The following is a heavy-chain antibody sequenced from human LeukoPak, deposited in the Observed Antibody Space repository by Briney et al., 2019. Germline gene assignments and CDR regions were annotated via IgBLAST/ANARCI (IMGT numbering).Heavy chain of an antibody. CDR2: INPNSGGT. CDR3: ARVEYYDYVWGSYRYFDY. D-gene: IGHD3-16*02. CDR1: GYTFTGYY. V-gene: IGHV1-2*02. Sequence: ASVKVSCKASGYTFTGYYMHWVRQAPGQGLEWMGWINPNSGGTNYAQKFQGRVTMTRDTSISTAYMELGRLRSDDTAVYYCARVEYYDYVWGSYRYFDYWGQGTLVTVSS. J-gene: IGHJ4*02.